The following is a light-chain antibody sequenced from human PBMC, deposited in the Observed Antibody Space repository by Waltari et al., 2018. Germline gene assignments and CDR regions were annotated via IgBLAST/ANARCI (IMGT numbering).Light chain of an antibody. CDR3: QHYVRLPVT. CDR1: QGVGRS. V-gene: IGKV3-20*01. Sequence: EIGLTQSPGPLSLSSGERVTPPGRARQGVGRSLAWYQQKPGQAPRLLIYGASSRATGIPDRFSGSGSGTDFTLTISRLAPDDLSVYYCQHYVRLPVTFGQGTKVEI. CDR2: GAS. J-gene: IGKJ1*01.